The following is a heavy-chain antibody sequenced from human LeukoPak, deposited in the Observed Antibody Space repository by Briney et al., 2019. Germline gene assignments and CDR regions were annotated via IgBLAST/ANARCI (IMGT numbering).Heavy chain of an antibody. Sequence: SETLSLTCAVYGGSFSDYYWTWIRQPPGKGLEWIGDINHSGSTNYNPSLKSRVTISVDTSKNQFSLKLSSVTAADTAVYYCATIGRLGPLKNYSGMDVWGQGTTVTVSS. D-gene: IGHD3-10*01. CDR3: ATIGRLGPLKNYSGMDV. CDR2: INHSGST. J-gene: IGHJ6*02. V-gene: IGHV4-34*01. CDR1: GGSFSDYY.